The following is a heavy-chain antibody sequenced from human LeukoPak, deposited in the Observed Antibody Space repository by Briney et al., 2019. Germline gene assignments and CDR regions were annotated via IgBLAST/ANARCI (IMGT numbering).Heavy chain of an antibody. D-gene: IGHD2-2*01. V-gene: IGHV1-2*02. CDR1: GYTFTDYY. CDR3: ARADFLYCSSSTCLFDY. J-gene: IGHJ4*02. Sequence: ASVKVSCKASGYTFTDYYMHWVRQAPGQGFEWMGWINPDDGDTNYAQKFQGRVTMTRDTSVSTAHMEVSRLRSDDTAVYYCARADFLYCSSSTCLFDYWGQGTLVTVSS. CDR2: INPDDGDT.